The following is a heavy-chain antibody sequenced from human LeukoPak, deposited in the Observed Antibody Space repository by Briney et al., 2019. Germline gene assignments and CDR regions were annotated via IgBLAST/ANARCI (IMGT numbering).Heavy chain of an antibody. Sequence: GASVKVSCKASGGTFSSYAISWVRQAPGQGLEWMGRIIPILGIANYAQKFQGRVTITADKSTSTAYMELSSLRSEDTAVYYCARLRIRMTTPYYFDYWGQGTLVTVSS. J-gene: IGHJ4*02. D-gene: IGHD4-11*01. V-gene: IGHV1-69*04. CDR1: GGTFSSYA. CDR3: ARLRIRMTTPYYFDY. CDR2: IIPILGIA.